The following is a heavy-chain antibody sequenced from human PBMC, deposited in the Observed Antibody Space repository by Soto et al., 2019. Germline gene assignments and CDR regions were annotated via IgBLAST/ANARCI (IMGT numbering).Heavy chain of an antibody. CDR3: ARDHDFWSGPFYYYYYMDV. CDR1: GFTFSSYW. D-gene: IGHD3-3*01. J-gene: IGHJ6*03. V-gene: IGHV3-7*01. Sequence: GGSLRLSRAASGFTFSSYWMSWVRQAPGKGLEWVANIKQDGSEKYYVDSVKGRFTISRDNAKNSLYLQMNSLRAEDTAVYYCARDHDFWSGPFYYYYYMDVWGKGPTVTVSS. CDR2: IKQDGSEK.